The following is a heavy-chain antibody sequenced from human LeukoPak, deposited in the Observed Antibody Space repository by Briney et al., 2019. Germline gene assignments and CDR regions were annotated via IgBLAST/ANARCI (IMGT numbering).Heavy chain of an antibody. Sequence: GGSLRLSCAASGFTFSSYSMNWVRQAPGKGLEGVSYISSSSSTIYYADSVKGRFTISRDNAKNSLYLQMNSLRAEDTAVYYCARAVYDSSGYHYYYYYMDVWGKGTTVTVSS. D-gene: IGHD3-22*01. CDR3: ARAVYDSSGYHYYYYYMDV. V-gene: IGHV3-48*04. CDR2: ISSSSSTI. J-gene: IGHJ6*03. CDR1: GFTFSSYS.